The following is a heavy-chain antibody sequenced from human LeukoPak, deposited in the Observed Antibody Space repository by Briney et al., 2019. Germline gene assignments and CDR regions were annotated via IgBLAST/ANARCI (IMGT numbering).Heavy chain of an antibody. J-gene: IGHJ4*02. CDR1: GGSISSGGSS. D-gene: IGHD4-17*01. V-gene: IGHV4-30-2*01. Sequence: SETLSLTCAVSGGSISSGGSSWSWIRQPPGKGLEWIGYIYHNGNTYYNPSLKSRVTISVDRSKNQFSLKLSSMTAADTAVYYCARRVGTTVTTYFDFXXQGTLVTVSS. CDR2: IYHNGNT. CDR3: ARRVGTTVTTYFDF.